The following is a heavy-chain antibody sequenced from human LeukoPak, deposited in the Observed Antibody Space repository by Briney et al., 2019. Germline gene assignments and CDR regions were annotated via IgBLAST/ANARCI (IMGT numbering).Heavy chain of an antibody. D-gene: IGHD3-10*01. V-gene: IGHV4-59*01. CDR2: INHGGST. J-gene: IGHJ3*01. CDR1: GGSISSYY. CDR3: ARLVAARRGVFAFDF. Sequence: PSETLSLTCTVSGGSISSYYWSWIRQPPGKGLEWIGYINHGGSTDYNPSLKSRVTISVDTSKNQFSLKLSSVTAADTAVYYCARLVAARRGVFAFDFWGQGTMVAVPS.